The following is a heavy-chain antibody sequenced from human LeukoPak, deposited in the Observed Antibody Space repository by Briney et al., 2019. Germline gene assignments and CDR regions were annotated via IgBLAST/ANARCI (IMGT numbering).Heavy chain of an antibody. CDR2: MNPNSGNT. J-gene: IGHJ4*02. Sequence: APVKVSCKASGYTFTSYDINWVRQATGQGLEWMGWMNPNSGNTGYAQKFQGRVTMTRNTSISTAYMELSSLRSEDTAVYYCARGRWLIFTYYYDSSGYYPLGYWGQGTLVTVSS. D-gene: IGHD3-22*01. CDR3: ARGRWLIFTYYYDSSGYYPLGY. CDR1: GYTFTSYD. V-gene: IGHV1-8*01.